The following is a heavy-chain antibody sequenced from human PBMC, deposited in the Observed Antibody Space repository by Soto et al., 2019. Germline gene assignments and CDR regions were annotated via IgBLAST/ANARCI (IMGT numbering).Heavy chain of an antibody. J-gene: IGHJ6*03. CDR1: GFTFSSYA. V-gene: IGHV3-23*01. D-gene: IGHD2-2*01. Sequence: GGSLRLSCAASGFTFSSYAMSWVRQAPGKGLEWVSAISGSGGSTYYADSVKGRFTISRDNSKNTLYLQMNSLRAEDTAVYYCAKSDCSSTSSRCPYYMDVWGKGTTVTVSS. CDR2: ISGSGGST. CDR3: AKSDCSSTSSRCPYYMDV.